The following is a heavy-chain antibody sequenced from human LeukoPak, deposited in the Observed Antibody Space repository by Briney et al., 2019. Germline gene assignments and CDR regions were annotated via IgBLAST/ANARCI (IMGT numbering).Heavy chain of an antibody. CDR3: ARAAVAAGYSSGWYTPTLPLYY. J-gene: IGHJ4*02. D-gene: IGHD6-19*01. Sequence: ASVKVSCKASGYTFTSYAMHWVRQAPGQRLEWMGWINAGNGNTKYSQKFQGRVTITRDTSASTAYMELSSLRSEDTAVYYCARAAVAAGYSSGWYTPTLPLYYWGQGTLVTVSS. V-gene: IGHV1-3*01. CDR1: GYTFTSYA. CDR2: INAGNGNT.